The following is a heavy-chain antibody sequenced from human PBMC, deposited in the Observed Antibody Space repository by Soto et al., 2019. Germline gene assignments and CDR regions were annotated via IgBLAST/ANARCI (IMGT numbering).Heavy chain of an antibody. Sequence: EVQLVESGGGLVQPGGSLRLSCAASGFTFSSYWMSWVRQAPGKGLEWVANIKQDGSEKYYVDSVKGRFTISRDNAKNSLYLQMNSLRAEDTAVYYCARDNLGLAYCGCDCYSPFDYWCQGTLVTVSS. D-gene: IGHD2-21*02. J-gene: IGHJ4*02. V-gene: IGHV3-7*03. CDR1: GFTFSSYW. CDR2: IKQDGSEK. CDR3: ARDNLGLAYCGCDCYSPFDY.